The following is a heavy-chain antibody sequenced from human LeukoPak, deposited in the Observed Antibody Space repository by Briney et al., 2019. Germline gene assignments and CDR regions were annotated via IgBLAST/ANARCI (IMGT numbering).Heavy chain of an antibody. CDR1: GFTVSNNY. J-gene: IGHJ3*02. V-gene: IGHV3-66*02. CDR2: ISSGGRT. Sequence: GGSLRLSCAASGFTVSNNYMNWVRQAPGKGLEWVSVISSGGRTYSADSVKGRFTISRDSSKRTLYLQMNSLRAEDTAMYYCARESWSDSVAFDIWGLGTMVIVSS. D-gene: IGHD3-3*01. CDR3: ARESWSDSVAFDI.